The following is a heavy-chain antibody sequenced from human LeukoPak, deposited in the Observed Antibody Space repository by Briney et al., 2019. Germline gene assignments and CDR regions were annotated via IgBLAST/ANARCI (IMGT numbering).Heavy chain of an antibody. CDR2: INPSGGST. D-gene: IGHD3-3*01. Sequence: ASMKVSCKASGYTFTSYYMHWVRQAPGQGLEWMGIINPSGGSTSYAQKFQGRVTMTRDTSTSTVYMELSSLRSEDTAVYYCARAPITIFGVVMKGFDYWGQGTLVTVSS. V-gene: IGHV1-46*01. CDR3: ARAPITIFGVVMKGFDY. CDR1: GYTFTSYY. J-gene: IGHJ4*02.